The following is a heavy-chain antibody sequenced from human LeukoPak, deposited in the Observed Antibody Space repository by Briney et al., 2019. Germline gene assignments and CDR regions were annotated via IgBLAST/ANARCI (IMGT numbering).Heavy chain of an antibody. CDR3: AREVRNDSSGYYGFDY. V-gene: IGHV4-34*01. J-gene: IGHJ4*02. Sequence: SETLSLTCAVYGGSFSGYYWSWIRQPPGKGLEWIGEINHSGSTNYNPSLKSRVTISVDTSRNQFSLKLSSVTAADTAVYYCAREVRNDSSGYYGFDYWGQGTLVTVSS. CDR1: GGSFSGYY. D-gene: IGHD3-22*01. CDR2: INHSGST.